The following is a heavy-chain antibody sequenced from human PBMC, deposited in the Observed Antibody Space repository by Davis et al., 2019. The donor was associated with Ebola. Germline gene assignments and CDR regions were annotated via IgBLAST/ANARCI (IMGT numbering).Heavy chain of an antibody. V-gene: IGHV1-18*01. J-gene: IGHJ4*02. D-gene: IGHD1-26*01. CDR3: ARDHNSGTYASFGY. Sequence: ASVKVSCKTSGYSFVSYGISWVRQAPGQGLEWMGGISSYNGNTNYAQKFQARVSMTKDTSTSTAYMELRSLTSDDTAVYFCARDHNSGTYASFGYWGQGTLVTVSS. CDR1: GYSFVSYG. CDR2: ISSYNGNT.